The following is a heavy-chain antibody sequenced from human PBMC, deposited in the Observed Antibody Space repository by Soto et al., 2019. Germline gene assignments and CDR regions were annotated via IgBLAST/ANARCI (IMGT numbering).Heavy chain of an antibody. CDR2: ISADNGKT. CDR3: ARKLTTAKQVRGGSCHCRGA. CDR1: GYAFTTDG. V-gene: IGHV1-18*01. D-gene: IGHD2-15*01. J-gene: IGHJ1*01. Sequence: ASVKVSCKGAGYAFTTDGSSWVRQAPGQGLEWMGWISADNGKTNYAQKLQGRVTMTTDTSTSTAYMELRSLRSDDTAVYYCARKLTTAKQVRGGSCHCRGAGAQG.